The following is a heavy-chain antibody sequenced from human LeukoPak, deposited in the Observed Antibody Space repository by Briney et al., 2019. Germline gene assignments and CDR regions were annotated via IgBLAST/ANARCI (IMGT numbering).Heavy chain of an antibody. CDR3: ARGETSRCSSISCYRGFDY. CDR2: INHSGST. CDR1: GGSFSGYY. D-gene: IGHD2-2*02. J-gene: IGHJ4*02. Sequence: PSETLSLTCAVYGGSFSGYYWSWIRQPPGKGLEWIGEINHSGSTNYDPSLKSRVTISVDTSKNQFSLKLSSVTAADTAVYYCARGETSRCSSISCYRGFDYWGQGTLVTVSS. V-gene: IGHV4-34*01.